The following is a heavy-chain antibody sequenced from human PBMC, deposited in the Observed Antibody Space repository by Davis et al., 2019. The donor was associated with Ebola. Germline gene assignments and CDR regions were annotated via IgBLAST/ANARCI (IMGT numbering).Heavy chain of an antibody. J-gene: IGHJ6*02. V-gene: IGHV3-23*01. CDR2: ISGSGGST. Sequence: GESLKISCAASGFTFSSYAMSWVRQAPGKGLEWVSAISGSGGSTYYADSVKGRFTISRDNSKNTLYLQMNSLRAEDTDVYYCAKGVECSGGSCYPYYYYGMDVWGQGTTVTVSS. CDR1: GFTFSSYA. CDR3: AKGVECSGGSCYPYYYYGMDV. D-gene: IGHD2-15*01.